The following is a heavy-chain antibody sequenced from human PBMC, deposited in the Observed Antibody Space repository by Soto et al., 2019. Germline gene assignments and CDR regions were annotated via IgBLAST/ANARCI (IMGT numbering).Heavy chain of an antibody. CDR2: ISAYNGNT. Sequence: VASVKVSCKASGYTFTSYGISWVRQAPGQGLEWMGWISAYNGNTNYAQKLQGRVTMTTDTSTSTAYMELRSLRSDDTAVYYCARNHRGIAARLSYYYGMDVWGQGTTVTVSS. V-gene: IGHV1-18*01. CDR1: GYTFTSYG. D-gene: IGHD6-6*01. J-gene: IGHJ6*02. CDR3: ARNHRGIAARLSYYYGMDV.